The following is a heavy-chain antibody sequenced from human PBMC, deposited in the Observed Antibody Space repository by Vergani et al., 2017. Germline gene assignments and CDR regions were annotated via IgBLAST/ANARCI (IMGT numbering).Heavy chain of an antibody. CDR3: ASRYDCWSGYYTGYIDVGGNYYXMDV. CDR2: IIPIFGTA. Sequence: QVQLVQSGAEVKKPGSSVKVSCKASGGTFSSYAISWVRQAPGQGLEWMGGIIPIFGTANYAQKFQGRVTITADESTSTAYMELGSLRSEDTAVYYWASRYDCWSGYYTGYIDVGGNYYXMDVWGKGTTVTVSS. CDR1: GGTFSSYA. J-gene: IGHJ6*03. V-gene: IGHV1-69*01. D-gene: IGHD3-3*01.